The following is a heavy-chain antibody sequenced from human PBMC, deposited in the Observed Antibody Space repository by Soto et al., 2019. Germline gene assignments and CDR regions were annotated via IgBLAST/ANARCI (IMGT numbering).Heavy chain of an antibody. V-gene: IGHV2-5*02. J-gene: IGHJ4*02. CDR2: IYWDDDK. CDR3: AHTPFFGDKLDY. D-gene: IGHD2-21*01. CDR1: GFSLSTGGVG. Sequence: QITLKESGPTLVEPTQTLTLTCTFSGFSLSTGGVGVAWIRQSPGKALEWLAVIYWDDDKRYSPSLRNRLTITKDTSKNQVVFTMTNMDPVDTATYSCAHTPFFGDKLDYWGRGTLVTVSS.